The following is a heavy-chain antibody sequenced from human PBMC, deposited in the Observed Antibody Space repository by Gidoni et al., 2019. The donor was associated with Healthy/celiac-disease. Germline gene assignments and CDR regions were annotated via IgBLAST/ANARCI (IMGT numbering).Heavy chain of an antibody. V-gene: IGHV1-69*01. CDR1: GGTFGSYA. D-gene: IGHD2-2*01. CDR3: ARDLKRLDIVVVPAAMNPRYYGMDV. Sequence: QVQLVQSGAAVKKPGSSVKVSCKASGGTFGSYAISWVRQAPGQGLEWMGGIIPIFGTANYAQKFQGRVTITADESTSTAYMELSSLRSEDTAVYYCARDLKRLDIVVVPAAMNPRYYGMDVWGQGTTVTVSS. J-gene: IGHJ6*02. CDR2: IIPIFGTA.